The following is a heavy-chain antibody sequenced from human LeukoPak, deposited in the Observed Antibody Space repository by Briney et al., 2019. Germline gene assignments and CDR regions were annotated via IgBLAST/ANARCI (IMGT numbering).Heavy chain of an antibody. V-gene: IGHV3-21*01. CDR1: GFTFSSYS. CDR2: ISSSSSYI. Sequence: GGSLRLSCAASGFTFSSYSMNWVRQAPGKGLEWVSSISSSSSYIYYADSVKGRFTISRDNAKNSLYLQMNSLRAEDTAVYYCVSINQLGYCSGGSCYSADYWGQGTLVTVSS. CDR3: VSINQLGYCSGGSCYSADY. J-gene: IGHJ4*02. D-gene: IGHD2-15*01.